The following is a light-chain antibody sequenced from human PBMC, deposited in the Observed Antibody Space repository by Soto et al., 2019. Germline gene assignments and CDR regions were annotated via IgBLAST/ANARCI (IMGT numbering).Light chain of an antibody. V-gene: IGKV3-15*01. CDR3: QQYNNWPRT. CDR1: QSVSSN. Sequence: EIGMTHSPVTLSVSPGERATLSCRASQSVSSNLAWYQQKPGQAPRLLIYDASTRAPGIPARFSGSGSATEFTLTISSLQSEDFAVYYCQQYNNWPRTFGQGTKVDIK. J-gene: IGKJ1*01. CDR2: DAS.